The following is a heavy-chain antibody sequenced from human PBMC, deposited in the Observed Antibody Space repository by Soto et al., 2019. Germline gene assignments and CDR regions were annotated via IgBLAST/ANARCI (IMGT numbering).Heavy chain of an antibody. Sequence: QVQLVESGGGVVQPGRSLRLSCAASGFRFSDYGIHWVRQAPGRGLEWLALISYDGSKKFYTDSVKGRFTISRDNSKNTMYLQIDRLRAADTAVYYCAKMDADRLPYYYYGRDVWGQGTTVTVSS. CDR1: GFRFSDYG. D-gene: IGHD4-17*01. J-gene: IGHJ6*02. CDR3: AKMDADRLPYYYYGRDV. V-gene: IGHV3-30*18. CDR2: ISYDGSKK.